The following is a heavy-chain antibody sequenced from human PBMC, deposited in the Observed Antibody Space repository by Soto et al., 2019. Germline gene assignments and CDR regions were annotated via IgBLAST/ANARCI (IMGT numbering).Heavy chain of an antibody. D-gene: IGHD3-3*01. CDR3: ARGALNNDFWSGLSYGGMDV. J-gene: IGHJ6*02. CDR1: GGSFSGYY. V-gene: IGHV4-34*01. CDR2: FSHSGST. Sequence: QVQLQQWGAGLLKPSETLSLTCAVYGGSFSGYYWNWIRQSPEQGLEWIGEFSHSGSTNYSPSLKSRVTISVDTSNNQISLKRTSVTAADTAVYYCARGALNNDFWSGLSYGGMDVWGQGTTVTVSS.